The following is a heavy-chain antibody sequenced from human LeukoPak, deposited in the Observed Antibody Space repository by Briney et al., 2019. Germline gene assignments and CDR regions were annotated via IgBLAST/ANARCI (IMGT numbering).Heavy chain of an antibody. D-gene: IGHD2-21*01. CDR1: GFTFSSYA. CDR3: ARDGGGGVQAAYFDY. J-gene: IGHJ4*02. CDR2: ISYDGSNK. V-gene: IGHV3-30*04. Sequence: PGRSLRLSCAASGFTFSSYAMHWVRQAPGKGLEWVAIISYDGSNKYYADSVKGRFTISRDNSKNTLYLQLNSLRTEDTAVYYCARDGGGGVQAAYFDYWGQGTLVTVSS.